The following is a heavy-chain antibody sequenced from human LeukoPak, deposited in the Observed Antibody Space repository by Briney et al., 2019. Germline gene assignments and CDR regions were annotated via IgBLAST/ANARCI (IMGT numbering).Heavy chain of an antibody. J-gene: IGHJ4*02. CDR2: ISSSSSYI. V-gene: IGHV3-21*01. Sequence: GGSLRLSCAASRFTFSSYSMNWARQAPGKGLEWLSSISSSSSYIYYADSVKGRFTISRDNAKNSLYLQMNSLRAEDTAVYYCARDRGDGYNSPDYWGQGTLVTVSS. D-gene: IGHD5-24*01. CDR3: ARDRGDGYNSPDY. CDR1: RFTFSSYS.